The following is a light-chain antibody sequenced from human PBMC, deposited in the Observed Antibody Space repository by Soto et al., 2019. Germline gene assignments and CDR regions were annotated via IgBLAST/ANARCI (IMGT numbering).Light chain of an antibody. CDR1: QSVGSG. V-gene: IGKV3-15*01. J-gene: IGKJ4*01. CDR2: GAS. Sequence: EIVMTQSPATLSVSPGERATLSCRASQSVGSGLSWYQQKPDQAPRLLIYGASTRATGIPARFSGSGSGTEFTLTISRLEPEDFAVYYCQQYGSSPLLTFGGGTKVDIK. CDR3: QQYGSSPLLT.